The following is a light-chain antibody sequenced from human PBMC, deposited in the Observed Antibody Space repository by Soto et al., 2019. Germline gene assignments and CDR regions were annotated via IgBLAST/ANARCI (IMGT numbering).Light chain of an antibody. Sequence: EIVLTQSPGTLSLSPGERATLSCRASQSVSSTSLAWYQQKPGQAPRLLIYGASNRATGIPDRFSGSGSGTDFTLTISRLEPEDFAVYYCQQYNRWPLTFGPGTKVDIK. CDR3: QQYNRWPLT. CDR1: QSVSSTS. V-gene: IGKV3-20*01. J-gene: IGKJ3*01. CDR2: GAS.